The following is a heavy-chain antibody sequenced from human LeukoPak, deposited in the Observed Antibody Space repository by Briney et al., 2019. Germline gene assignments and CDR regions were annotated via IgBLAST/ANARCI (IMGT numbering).Heavy chain of an antibody. CDR2: IYYSGST. Sequence: PSETLSLTCTVSGGSISSYYWSWIRQPPGKGLEWIGYIYYSGSTNYNPSLKSRVTISVDTSKNQFSLKLSSVTAADTAVYYCARTYYYDSSGYYYRHREKGGVDYWGQGTLVTVSS. CDR3: ARTYYYDSSGYYYRHREKGGVDY. J-gene: IGHJ4*02. V-gene: IGHV4-59*12. D-gene: IGHD3-22*01. CDR1: GGSISSYY.